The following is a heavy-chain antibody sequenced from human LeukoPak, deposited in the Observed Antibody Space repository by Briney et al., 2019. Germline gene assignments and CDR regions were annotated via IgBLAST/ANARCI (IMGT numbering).Heavy chain of an antibody. V-gene: IGHV1-46*01. CDR3: ARSGAVAPKSLDY. Sequence: ASVKVSCKASGYTFTSYYMHWVRQAPGQGLEWMGIINPSGGSTSYAQKFQGRVTMTRDMSTSTVYMELSSLRSDDTAVYYCARSGAVAPKSLDYWGQGTLVTVSS. CDR1: GYTFTSYY. CDR2: INPSGGST. D-gene: IGHD6-19*01. J-gene: IGHJ4*02.